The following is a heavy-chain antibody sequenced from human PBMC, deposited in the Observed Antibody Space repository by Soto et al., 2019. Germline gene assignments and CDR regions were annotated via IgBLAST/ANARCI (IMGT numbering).Heavy chain of an antibody. V-gene: IGHV1-69*13. J-gene: IGHJ4*02. CDR3: ARDLEFRDGNISHLDY. CDR1: GGTFRNHV. Sequence: GASVKVSCKASGGTFRNHVFNWVRQAPGQGLEWMGGIIPIIGTPNYAQKFQGRVTITADASTNTVYLDVSSLRPQDTAVYYCARDLEFRDGNISHLDYWGQGTLVTVSS. D-gene: IGHD3-10*01. CDR2: IIPIIGTP.